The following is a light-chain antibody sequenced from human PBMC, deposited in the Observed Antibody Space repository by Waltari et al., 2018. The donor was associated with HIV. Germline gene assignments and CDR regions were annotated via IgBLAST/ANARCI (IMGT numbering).Light chain of an antibody. CDR3: CSYAGSFTWV. Sequence: QSALTQPRSVSGSPGQLVTISCTGSGDDIGDYNSVSWYQHHPGKAPKLRIHVLAQRPSGVPDRFSGFRSGNTASLTISALQPEDEADYYCCSYAGSFTWVFGGGTRLTVL. CDR1: GDDIGDYNS. J-gene: IGLJ3*02. CDR2: VLA. V-gene: IGLV2-11*01.